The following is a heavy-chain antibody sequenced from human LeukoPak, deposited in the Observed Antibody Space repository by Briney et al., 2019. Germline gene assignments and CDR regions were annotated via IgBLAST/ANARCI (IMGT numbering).Heavy chain of an antibody. CDR3: ARHLPHWGYDSCYINPWDF. Sequence: SETLSLTCTVSGGSVSSTTSYWGWIRQPPGKGLQWIGTVYYSGSTDYSPSLKSRVTVSVDTSNNQFSLKLTSVTAADTGVYFCARHLPHWGYDSCYINPWDFSGQGTLVTVSS. J-gene: IGHJ4*02. CDR1: GGSVSSTTSY. D-gene: IGHD2-2*02. V-gene: IGHV4-39*01. CDR2: VYYSGST.